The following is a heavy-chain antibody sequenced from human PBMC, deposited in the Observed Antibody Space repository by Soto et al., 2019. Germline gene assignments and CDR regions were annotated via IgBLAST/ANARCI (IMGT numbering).Heavy chain of an antibody. J-gene: IGHJ6*03. D-gene: IGHD3-3*01. CDR1: GFDLSGST. V-gene: IGHV3-73*01. CDR2: IRGKTNNYAA. Sequence: EVQLVASGGDMVQPGKSLKLSCTASGFDLSGSTLHRVRQASGKGLEWLDRIRGKTNNYAAAYGVSVKGRISFSRDDFQNSAFMQIYSRKTEATGVYYCTSSAGHFGEHPIGGLYYSYYMDVWGTGTTVTVSS. CDR3: TSSAGHFGEHPIGGLYYSYYMDV.